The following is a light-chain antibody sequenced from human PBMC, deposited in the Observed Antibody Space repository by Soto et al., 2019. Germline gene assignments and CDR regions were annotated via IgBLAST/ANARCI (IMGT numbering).Light chain of an antibody. J-gene: IGLJ1*01. CDR3: SSYTSTSTLYV. Sequence: QSVLTQPASVSGSPGQSITISCTGTSSDIGGYNYVSWYQQLPGKVPKLIIYDVSNRPSGVSDRFSGSKSGNAASLTISGLQAEDEADYYCSSYTSTSTLYVFGTGTKDTVL. CDR1: SSDIGGYNY. CDR2: DVS. V-gene: IGLV2-14*03.